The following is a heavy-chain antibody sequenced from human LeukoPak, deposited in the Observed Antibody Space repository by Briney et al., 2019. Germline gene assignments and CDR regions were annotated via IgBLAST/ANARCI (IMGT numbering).Heavy chain of an antibody. CDR2: INPSGGTT. CDR3: SRDLSGSYNDY. J-gene: IGHJ4*02. Sequence: GASVKVSCKASGYTFTTYYMHWVRQAPGQGLEWVGVINPSGGTTTYAQKLQGRVTMTRDTSTSTAYMELSSLRIEDTAVYYCSRDLSGSYNDYWGQGTMVTVSS. V-gene: IGHV1-46*04. D-gene: IGHD1-26*01. CDR1: GYTFTTYY.